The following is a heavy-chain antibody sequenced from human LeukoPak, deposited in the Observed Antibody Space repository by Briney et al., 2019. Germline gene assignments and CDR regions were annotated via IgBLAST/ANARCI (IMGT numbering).Heavy chain of an antibody. D-gene: IGHD6-19*01. CDR1: GFTFRTYA. CDR2: INNNGGNT. J-gene: IGHJ4*02. Sequence: HPGGSLRLSCSASGFTFRTYAMHWVRQAPGKGLEYVSGINNNGGNTNYVDSVKGRFTISRDNSKNTLYLQMSSLRAEDTAVHYCVKDGGDSGWYYHFDYWGQGTLVTVSS. V-gene: IGHV3-64D*06. CDR3: VKDGGDSGWYYHFDY.